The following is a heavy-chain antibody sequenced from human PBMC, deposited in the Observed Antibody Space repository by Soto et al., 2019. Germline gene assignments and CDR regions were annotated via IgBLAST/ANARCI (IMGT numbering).Heavy chain of an antibody. J-gene: IGHJ4*02. CDR3: AGGYSSGWDPL. D-gene: IGHD6-19*01. CDR2: IKQDGSEK. Sequence: GGSPRLSCAASGFPFSSYWMSLVRQAPGKGLEWVANIKQDGSEKYYVDSVKGRFTISRDNAKNSLYLQMNSLRAEDTAVYYCAGGYSSGWDPLWGQGTRVTVSS. V-gene: IGHV3-7*03. CDR1: GFPFSSYW.